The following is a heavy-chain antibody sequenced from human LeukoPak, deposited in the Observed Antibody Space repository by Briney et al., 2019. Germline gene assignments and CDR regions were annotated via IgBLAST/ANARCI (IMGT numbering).Heavy chain of an antibody. CDR2: IYYSGST. J-gene: IGHJ4*02. CDR3: ARGSWSSSIDY. Sequence: SETLSLTCAVYGGSFSGYYWSWIRQPPGKGLEYIGYIYYSGSTYYNPSLKSRITISVDTSKNQFSLKLSSVTAADTAVYYCARGSWSSSIDYWGQGTLVTVSS. CDR1: GGSFSGYY. D-gene: IGHD6-6*01. V-gene: IGHV4-30-4*01.